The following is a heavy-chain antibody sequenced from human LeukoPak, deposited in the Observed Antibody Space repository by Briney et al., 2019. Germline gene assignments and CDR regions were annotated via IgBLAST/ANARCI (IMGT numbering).Heavy chain of an antibody. V-gene: IGHV3-7*01. CDR1: GFTFSSYW. Sequence: GGSLRLSCAASGFTFSSYWMSRVRQAPGKGLEWVANIKQDGSEKYYVDSVKGRFTISRDNAKNSLYLQMNSLRAEDTAVYYCARGNCSGGSCYSLYYYYYMDVWGKGTTVTVSS. D-gene: IGHD2-15*01. CDR2: IKQDGSEK. J-gene: IGHJ6*03. CDR3: ARGNCSGGSCYSLYYYYYMDV.